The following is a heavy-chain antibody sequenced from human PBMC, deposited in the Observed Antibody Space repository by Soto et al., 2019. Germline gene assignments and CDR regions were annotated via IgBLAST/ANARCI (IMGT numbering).Heavy chain of an antibody. D-gene: IGHD1-26*01. CDR1: GFTFSSFA. CDR2: IPGSGGST. Sequence: PGGSLRLSCAASGFTFSSFAMNWVRQAPGKGLEWVSSIPGSGGSTYYAGSVKGRFTISRDNSKKTLYLQMNSLRAEDTAVYYCAKDLTGELLPTCLDSWGQGPLVTVSS. V-gene: IGHV3-23*01. CDR3: AKDLTGELLPTCLDS. J-gene: IGHJ5*01.